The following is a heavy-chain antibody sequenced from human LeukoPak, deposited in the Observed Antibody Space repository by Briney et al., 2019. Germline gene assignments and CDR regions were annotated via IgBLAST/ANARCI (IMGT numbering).Heavy chain of an antibody. CDR3: ARDGWYSSGWYNSLHYYYYMDV. D-gene: IGHD6-19*01. CDR2: INPSGGST. J-gene: IGHJ6*03. Sequence: GASVKVSCKASGYTFTSYYMHWVRQAPGRGLEWMGIINPSGGSTSYAQKFQGRVTMTRDMSTSTVYMELSSLRSEDTAVYYCARDGWYSSGWYNSLHYYYYMDVWGKGTTVTVSS. V-gene: IGHV1-46*01. CDR1: GYTFTSYY.